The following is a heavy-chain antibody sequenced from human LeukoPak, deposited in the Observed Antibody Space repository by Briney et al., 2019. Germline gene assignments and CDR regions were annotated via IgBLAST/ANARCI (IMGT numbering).Heavy chain of an antibody. J-gene: IGHJ4*02. V-gene: IGHV4-59*01. Sequence: SETLSLTCIVSGGAISSYYWSWIRQPPGKRLEWIGYIYYSGNTNYNPSLKSRVTISIDASKNQFSLKLSSVTAADTAVYYCARVGNGHFDYWGQGTLVTVSS. CDR2: IYYSGNT. D-gene: IGHD2-8*01. CDR1: GGAISSYY. CDR3: ARVGNGHFDY.